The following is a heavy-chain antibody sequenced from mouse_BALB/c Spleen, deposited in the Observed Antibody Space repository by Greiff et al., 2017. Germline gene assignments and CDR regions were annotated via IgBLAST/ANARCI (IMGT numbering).Heavy chain of an antibody. CDR1: GYTFTDYE. Sequence: QVQLQQSGAELVRPGASVTLSCKASGYTFTDYEMHWVKQTAVHGLEWIGAIDPETGGTAYNQKFKGKATLTADKSSSTAYMELRSLTSEDSAVYYCTRDGRYDEDAMDYWGQGTSVTVSS. D-gene: IGHD2-14*01. V-gene: IGHV1-15*01. CDR3: TRDGRYDEDAMDY. CDR2: IDPETGGT. J-gene: IGHJ4*01.